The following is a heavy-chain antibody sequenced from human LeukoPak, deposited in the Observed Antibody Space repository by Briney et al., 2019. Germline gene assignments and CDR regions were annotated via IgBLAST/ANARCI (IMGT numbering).Heavy chain of an antibody. V-gene: IGHV3-30*02. J-gene: IGHJ3*02. CDR2: IQNDGSNE. Sequence: GGSLRLSCAASGFTFSSYGMHWVRQAPGKGLEWVAYIQNDGSNEQYADSVKGRFSISRDNARNSLYLQMNSLRAEDTAVYYCASHVLRYFDWLLEENAFDIWGQGTMVTVSS. CDR3: ASHVLRYFDWLLEENAFDI. CDR1: GFTFSSYG. D-gene: IGHD3-9*01.